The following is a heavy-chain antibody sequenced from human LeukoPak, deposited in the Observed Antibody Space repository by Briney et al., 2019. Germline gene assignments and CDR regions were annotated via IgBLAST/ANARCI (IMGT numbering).Heavy chain of an antibody. CDR2: ISAYNGNT. CDR1: GYTFTSYD. V-gene: IGHV1-18*01. D-gene: IGHD3-22*01. J-gene: IGHJ3*02. Sequence: ASVKVSCKASGYTFTSYDISWVRQAPGQGLEWMGWISAYNGNTNYAQKLQGRVTMTTDTSTSTAYMELRSLRSDDTAVYYCARDYYDSSGSDAFDIWGQGTMVTVSS. CDR3: ARDYYDSSGSDAFDI.